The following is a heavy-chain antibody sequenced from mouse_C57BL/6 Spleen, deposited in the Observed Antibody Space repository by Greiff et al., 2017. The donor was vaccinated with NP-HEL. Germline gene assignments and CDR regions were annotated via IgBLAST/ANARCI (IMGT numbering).Heavy chain of an antibody. CDR1: GYTFTSYW. CDR3: AREDYYGSSGYFDV. J-gene: IGHJ1*03. V-gene: IGHV1-7*01. CDR2: INPSSGST. Sequence: QVQLQQSGAELAKPGASVKLSCTASGYTFTSYWMHWVQQRPGQGLEWVGYINPSSGSTKYNQKFKDKATLTADKSSSTAYMQLSSLTYEDSAGYYCAREDYYGSSGYFDVWGTGTTLTVSS. D-gene: IGHD1-1*01.